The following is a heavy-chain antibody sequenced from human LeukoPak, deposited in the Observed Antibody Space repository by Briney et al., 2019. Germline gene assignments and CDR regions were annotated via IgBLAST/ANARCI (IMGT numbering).Heavy chain of an antibody. J-gene: IGHJ4*02. Sequence: PGGSLRLSCAASGFTFTAYLIHWVRQAPGKGLEWVAVMSSDGNAMFYADSVKGRFTISRDNSKNTLYLQMNSLRAEDTAVYYCVRESECYFDHSASFDYWGQGTLVTVSS. V-gene: IGHV3-30-3*01. CDR1: GFTFTAYL. CDR3: VRESECYFDHSASFDY. D-gene: IGHD3-22*01. CDR2: MSSDGNAM.